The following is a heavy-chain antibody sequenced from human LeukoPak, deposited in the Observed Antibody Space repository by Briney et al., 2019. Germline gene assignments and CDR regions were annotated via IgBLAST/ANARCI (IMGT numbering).Heavy chain of an antibody. CDR1: GFPFGSYW. Sequence: GGSLRLSCVASGFPFGSYWMAWVRQAPGKGLEWVANIKQDGSKKSYVDSVKGRFTISRDNAKNSLYLQMNSLRAEDTAIYYCTRVGYIDEGIDYWGQGTLVTVSS. J-gene: IGHJ4*02. CDR2: IKQDGSKK. V-gene: IGHV3-7*04. D-gene: IGHD5-24*01. CDR3: TRVGYIDEGIDY.